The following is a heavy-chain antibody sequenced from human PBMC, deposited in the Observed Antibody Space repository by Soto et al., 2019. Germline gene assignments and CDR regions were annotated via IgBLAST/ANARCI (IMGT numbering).Heavy chain of an antibody. V-gene: IGHV3-23*01. CDR2: NSGNGAET. D-gene: IGHD6-19*01. CDR3: GKERRGSGWFLCSY. Sequence: GGFLRLSCAASGFPFSSYAMSCVRQAPGKGLEWVSANSGNGAETSYAASVRGRLTMPRDNSRDKLYLQINRRIADVTAVDYCGKERRGSGWFLCSYWGQGIMVTVSS. J-gene: IGHJ4*02. CDR1: GFPFSSYA.